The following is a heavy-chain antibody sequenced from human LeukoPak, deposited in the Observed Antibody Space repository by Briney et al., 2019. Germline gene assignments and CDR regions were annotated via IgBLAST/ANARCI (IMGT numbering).Heavy chain of an antibody. J-gene: IGHJ4*02. CDR1: GFYFGDYG. CDR3: ARDWRSGYSIDF. V-gene: IGHV3-20*04. D-gene: IGHD3-22*01. Sequence: GGSLRLSCSGSGFYFGDYGMSWVRHAPGKGLEWVSGITWNGETTSYAQSVKGRFTISRDNSRNSLYLQMNSPEADDTAFYYCARDWRSGYSIDFWGQGVLVTVSS. CDR2: ITWNGETT.